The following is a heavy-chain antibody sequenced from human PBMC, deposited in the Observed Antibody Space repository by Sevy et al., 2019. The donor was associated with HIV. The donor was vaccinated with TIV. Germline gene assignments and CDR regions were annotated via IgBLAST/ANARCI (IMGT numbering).Heavy chain of an antibody. CDR2: VYDIGRT. J-gene: IGHJ5*02. CDR1: GGSVTTGY. CDR3: ARVRDYGSGSFSPWFGP. V-gene: IGHV4-59*02. Sequence: SETLSLTCTVSGGSVTTGYWSWIRQPPGKGPEWIGYVYDIGRTAYSPSLKSRVTISLDTPKNQFSLQLNSITAADTAVYYCARVRDYGSGSFSPWFGPWGQGTLVTVSS. D-gene: IGHD3-10*01.